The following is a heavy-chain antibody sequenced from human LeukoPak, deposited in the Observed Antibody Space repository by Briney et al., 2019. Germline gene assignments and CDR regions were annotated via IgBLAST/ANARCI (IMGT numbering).Heavy chain of an antibody. V-gene: IGHV3-53*01. CDR3: ALRRYSSSPSAFDI. CDR1: GFTVTSNY. Sequence: GGSLRLSCAASGFTVTSNYMTWVRQAPGKGLEWVSVIYSGGTTYYAGSVKGRFTISRDNSKNTLYLQMNSLRAEDTAVYYCALRRYSSSPSAFDIWGQGTMVTVSS. J-gene: IGHJ3*02. D-gene: IGHD6-13*01. CDR2: IYSGGTT.